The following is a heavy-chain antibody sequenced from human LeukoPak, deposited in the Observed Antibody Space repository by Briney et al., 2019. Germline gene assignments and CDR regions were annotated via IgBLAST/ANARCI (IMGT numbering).Heavy chain of an antibody. D-gene: IGHD4-17*01. J-gene: IGHJ4*02. V-gene: IGHV5-10-1*01. CDR1: GXSFTSYC. CDR2: IDPSDSYT. Sequence: GESLKISCKGSGXSFTSYCISWVRQMPGKGLEWMGRIDPSDSYTNYSPSFQGHVTISADKSISTAYLQWSSLKASDTAMYYCAGHTDYGDLIYYFDYWGQGTLVTVSS. CDR3: AGHTDYGDLIYYFDY.